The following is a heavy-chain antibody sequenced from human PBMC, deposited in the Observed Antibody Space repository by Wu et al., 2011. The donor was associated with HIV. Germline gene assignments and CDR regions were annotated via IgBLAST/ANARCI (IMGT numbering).Heavy chain of an antibody. J-gene: IGHJ6*04. CDR2: IIPIFGAA. Sequence: VQLVQSGAEVKKPWVLGEGSPARASGGTFSSYAISWVRQAPGQGLEWMGGIIPIFGAANYAQKFQGRVTITTHESTNTVYMEMTSVKSDDTAVYYCATAGCLTTSCSSSFYYYYRYMDVWGKGTTVTVSS. CDR1: GGTFSSYA. D-gene: IGHD2-2*01. CDR3: ATAGCLTTSCSSSFYYYYRYMDV. V-gene: IGHV1-69*05.